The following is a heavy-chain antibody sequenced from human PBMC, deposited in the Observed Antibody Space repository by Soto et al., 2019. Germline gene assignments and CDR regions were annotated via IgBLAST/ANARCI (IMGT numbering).Heavy chain of an antibody. CDR1: GFTFSSYS. CDR3: ARVEWLVPYY. J-gene: IGHJ4*02. D-gene: IGHD6-19*01. Sequence: EVQLVESGGGLVKPGGSLRLSCAASGFTFSSYSMNWVRQAPGKGLEWVSSISSSSSYIYYADSVKGRFTISRDNAKNSRYLQMNSLRAEDTAVYYCARVEWLVPYYWGQGTLVTVSS. CDR2: ISSSSSYI. V-gene: IGHV3-21*01.